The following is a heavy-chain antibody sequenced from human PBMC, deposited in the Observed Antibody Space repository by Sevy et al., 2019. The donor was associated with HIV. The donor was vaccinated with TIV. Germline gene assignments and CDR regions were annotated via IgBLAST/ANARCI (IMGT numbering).Heavy chain of an antibody. D-gene: IGHD6-19*01. CDR2: ISAYNGNT. Sequence: ASVKVSCKASGYTFTSYGISWVRQAPGQGLEWMGWISAYNGNTNYAQKLQGRVTMTTDTSTRTAYMELRSLSADDTAVYYCAGDRAVAAPWDYWGQGTLVTVSS. J-gene: IGHJ4*02. CDR3: AGDRAVAAPWDY. V-gene: IGHV1-18*04. CDR1: GYTFTSYG.